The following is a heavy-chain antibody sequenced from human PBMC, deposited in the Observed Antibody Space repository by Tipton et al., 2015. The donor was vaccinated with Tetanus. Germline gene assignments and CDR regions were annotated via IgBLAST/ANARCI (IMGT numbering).Heavy chain of an antibody. D-gene: IGHD2-8*02. J-gene: IGHJ1*01. CDR3: AGVTAQRTELYFEH. V-gene: IGHV4-61*08. Sequence: QLVQSGPEVKPSETLSLTCSVSGGSLRSGDHYWSWIRQPPGKGLEWVGYVYYTGDTNYNPSLKSRVTISMVRSENQISLKMTSVTAADTAVYYCAGVTAQRTELYFEHWGQGTQVTVSS. CDR1: GGSLRSGDHY. CDR2: VYYTGDT.